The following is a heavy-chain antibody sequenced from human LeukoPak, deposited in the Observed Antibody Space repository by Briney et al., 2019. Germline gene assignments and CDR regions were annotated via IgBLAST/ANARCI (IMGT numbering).Heavy chain of an antibody. Sequence: SETPSLTCTVSDGSINSYYWNWIRRPPGKGLEWIGYIYYNGNTNYSPSLKSRVTMSVDTSKNLFSLKVSSVTAADTAVYYCARGRSNYYGMDVWGQGTTVTVSS. D-gene: IGHD1-26*01. CDR2: IYYNGNT. CDR3: ARGRSNYYGMDV. CDR1: DGSINSYY. J-gene: IGHJ6*02. V-gene: IGHV4-59*01.